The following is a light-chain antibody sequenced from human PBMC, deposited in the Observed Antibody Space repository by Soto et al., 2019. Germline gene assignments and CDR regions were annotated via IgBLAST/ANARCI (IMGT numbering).Light chain of an antibody. CDR3: HQRSNWPPFT. J-gene: IGKJ4*01. CDR2: DAS. CDR1: QSVSSY. Sequence: EIVLTQSPATLSLFPGERATLSCRASQSVSSYLAWYQQKPGQAPRLLIYDASNRATGIPARFSGSGSGTDCTLTISSLEPEDFAVYYCHQRSNWPPFTFGGGTKVEIK. V-gene: IGKV3-11*01.